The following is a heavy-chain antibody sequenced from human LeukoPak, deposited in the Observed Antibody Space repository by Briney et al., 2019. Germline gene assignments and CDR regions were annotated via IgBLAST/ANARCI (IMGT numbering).Heavy chain of an antibody. J-gene: IGHJ4*02. CDR1: GFTFSSYA. Sequence: GGSLRLSCAAPGFTFSSYALTWVRQAPGKGLEWVSSISGSGGPTFYADSVKGRFTISRDSSKSTLFLQMNSLRAEDTAIYYCAKARYTSGWYVFDYWGRGTQVTVSS. D-gene: IGHD6-19*01. V-gene: IGHV3-23*01. CDR3: AKARYTSGWYVFDY. CDR2: ISGSGGPT.